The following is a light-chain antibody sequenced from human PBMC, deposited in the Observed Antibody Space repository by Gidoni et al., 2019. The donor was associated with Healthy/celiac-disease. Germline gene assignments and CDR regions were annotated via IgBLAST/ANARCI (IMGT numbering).Light chain of an antibody. Sequence: QSVLTQPPSVSGAPGQRVTISCTGSSSNIGAGYDVHWYQQLPGTAPKLLIYGTSNRPSGVPDRFSGSKSGTSASLAITGLQAEDEADYYCQSYDSSLSVGVFGTGTKVTVL. V-gene: IGLV1-40*01. J-gene: IGLJ1*01. CDR3: QSYDSSLSVGV. CDR1: SSNIGAGYD. CDR2: GTS.